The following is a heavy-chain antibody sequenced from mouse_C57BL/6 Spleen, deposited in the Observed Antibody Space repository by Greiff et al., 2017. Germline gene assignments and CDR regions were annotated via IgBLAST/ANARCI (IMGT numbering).Heavy chain of an antibody. D-gene: IGHD1-1*01. J-gene: IGHJ1*03. V-gene: IGHV1-80*01. CDR2: IYPGDGDT. CDR1: GYAFSSYW. Sequence: VKLMESGAELVKPGASVKISCKASGYAFSSYWMNWVKQRPGKGLEWIGQIYPGDGDTNYNGKFKGKATLTADKSSSTAYMQLSSLTSEDSAVYFCVRTLYGSSYWYFDVWGTGTTVTVSS. CDR3: VRTLYGSSYWYFDV.